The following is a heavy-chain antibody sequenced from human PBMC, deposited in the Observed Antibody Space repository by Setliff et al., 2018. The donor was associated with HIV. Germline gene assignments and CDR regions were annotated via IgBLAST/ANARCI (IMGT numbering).Heavy chain of an antibody. CDR2: IYYSGST. CDR3: ARTYYYDKSGEGYRDV. V-gene: IGHV4-31*03. D-gene: IGHD3-22*01. J-gene: IGHJ6*03. CDR1: GGSISSGDYY. Sequence: PSETLSLTCTVSGGSISSGDYYWSWIRQHPGKGLEWIGYIYYSGSTYYNPSLKRRLTISIDTSKNQFSLNLSSVTAADTAVYYCARTYYYDKSGEGYRDVGGKGTTGTV.